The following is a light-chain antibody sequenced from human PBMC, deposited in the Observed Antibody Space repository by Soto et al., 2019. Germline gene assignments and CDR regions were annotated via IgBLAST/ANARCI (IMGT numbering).Light chain of an antibody. V-gene: IGKV3-15*01. J-gene: IGKJ2*01. CDR2: GAA. Sequence: EIVVTQSPATLSVSPGERATLSCRASQSVSSNLAWYQQKPGQAPRLLIYGAATRATGIPARFSGGGSGTEFTLTISSLQSEDFAVYYCQQYHNWPPYTFGQGTKLEIK. CDR1: QSVSSN. CDR3: QQYHNWPPYT.